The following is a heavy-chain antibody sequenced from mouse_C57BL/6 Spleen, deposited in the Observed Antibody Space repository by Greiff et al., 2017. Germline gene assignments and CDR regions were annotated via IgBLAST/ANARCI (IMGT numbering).Heavy chain of an antibody. Sequence: VHVKQSGAELVRPGASVKLSCTASGFNIKDDYMHWVKQRPEQGLEWIGWIDPENGDTECASKFQGKATITADTSSNTAYLQLSSLTSEDTAVYYCTTGGTTVEGLAYWGQGTLVTVSA. CDR3: TTGGTTVEGLAY. CDR2: IDPENGDT. CDR1: GFNIKDDY. V-gene: IGHV14-4*01. J-gene: IGHJ3*01. D-gene: IGHD1-1*01.